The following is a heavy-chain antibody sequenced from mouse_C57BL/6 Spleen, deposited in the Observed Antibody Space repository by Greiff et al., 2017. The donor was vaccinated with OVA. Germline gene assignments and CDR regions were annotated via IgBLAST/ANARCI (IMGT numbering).Heavy chain of an antibody. CDR1: GFTFSDYG. Sequence: VHLVESGGGLVKPGGSLQLSCAASGFTFSDYGMHWVRQAPEKGLEWVAYISSGSSTIYYADTVTGRFTISRDKAKNTLFLQMTSLRSEGTSIYYCARSWYFDVWGTGTTVTVSS. J-gene: IGHJ1*03. V-gene: IGHV5-17*01. CDR3: ARSWYFDV. CDR2: ISSGSSTI.